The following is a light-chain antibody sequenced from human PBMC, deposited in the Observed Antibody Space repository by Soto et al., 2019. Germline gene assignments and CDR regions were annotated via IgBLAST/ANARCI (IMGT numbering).Light chain of an antibody. CDR2: AAS. V-gene: IGKV1-39*01. CDR3: QQSYSTPWT. Sequence: DIPVTQSPSSLSASVGGRVTITCRASQSISTYLNWYQQKQGRAPKVLIYAASSLQSGVPSRFSGSGSGTDFTLTISSLQPEDFATYYCQQSYSTPWTFGQGTKVEIK. J-gene: IGKJ1*01. CDR1: QSISTY.